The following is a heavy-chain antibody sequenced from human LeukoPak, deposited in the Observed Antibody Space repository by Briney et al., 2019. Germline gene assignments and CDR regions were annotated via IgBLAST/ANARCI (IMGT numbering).Heavy chain of an antibody. CDR3: AREVAPLYFHYGMDV. CDR1: GFTFSNYG. J-gene: IGHJ6*01. D-gene: IGHD2-21*01. CDR2: TWYDGRNN. V-gene: IGHV3-33*01. Sequence: PGRSLRLSCAASGFTFSNYGMHWVRQVPGKGLEWVAVTWYDGRNNYYAASVKGRFTISRDDSKTTVYLLMNSLRAEDTAVYYCAREVAPLYFHYGMDVWGEGTTVTVSS.